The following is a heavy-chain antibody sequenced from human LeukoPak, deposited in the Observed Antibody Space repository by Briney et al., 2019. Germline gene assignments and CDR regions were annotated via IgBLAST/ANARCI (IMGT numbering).Heavy chain of an antibody. D-gene: IGHD6-19*01. V-gene: IGHV6-1*01. CDR2: TYYRCKRYN. CDR1: GDSVSSNSAA. J-gene: IGHJ4*02. CDR3: ARSRSVAGTAEGFDY. Sequence: PSQTLSPTCAISGDSVSSNSAAWNWIRQSTSRGLEWLGRTYYRCKRYNDYEVSVKSRISINREPSKKQFSLQLNSVTPEDTAVYYCARSRSVAGTAEGFDYWGQGILVSVSS.